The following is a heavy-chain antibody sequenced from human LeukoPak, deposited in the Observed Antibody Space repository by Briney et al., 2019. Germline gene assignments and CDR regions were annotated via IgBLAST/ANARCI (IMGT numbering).Heavy chain of an antibody. CDR1: GFTVSSNY. V-gene: IGHV3-11*01. Sequence: GGSLRLSCAASGFTVSSNYMSWVRQAPGKGLEWVSYISSSGSTIYYADSVKGRFTISRDNAKNSLYLQMNSLRAEDTAAYYCASMGYYYDSSGYYRYWGQGTLVTVSS. CDR2: ISSSGSTI. J-gene: IGHJ4*02. CDR3: ASMGYYYDSSGYYRY. D-gene: IGHD3-22*01.